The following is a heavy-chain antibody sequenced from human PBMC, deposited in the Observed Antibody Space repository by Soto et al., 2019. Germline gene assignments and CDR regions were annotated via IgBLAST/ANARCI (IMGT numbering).Heavy chain of an antibody. D-gene: IGHD6-19*01. CDR2: ISYDGSNK. CDR3: AKNAARIAVDGRGNYFDY. Sequence: QVQLVESGGGVVQPGRSLRLSCAASGFTFSSYGMHWVRQAPGKGLEWVAVISYDGSNKYYADSVKGRFTISRDNSKNTPYLQMNSLRAEDTAVYYCAKNAARIAVDGRGNYFDYWGQGTLVTVSS. V-gene: IGHV3-30*18. J-gene: IGHJ4*02. CDR1: GFTFSSYG.